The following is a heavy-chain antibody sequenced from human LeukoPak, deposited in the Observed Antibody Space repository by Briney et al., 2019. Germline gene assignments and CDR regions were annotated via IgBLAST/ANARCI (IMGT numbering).Heavy chain of an antibody. CDR3: ARAVWFGEFARGINWFDP. CDR1: GYTFTGYY. CDR2: INPNSGGT. D-gene: IGHD3-10*01. V-gene: IGHV1-2*04. Sequence: ASVKVSCKASGYTFTGYYMHWVRQAPGQGLEWMGWINPNSGGTNYAQKFQGWVTMTRDTSISTAYMELSRLRSDDTAVYYCARAVWFGEFARGINWFDPWGQGTLVTVSS. J-gene: IGHJ5*02.